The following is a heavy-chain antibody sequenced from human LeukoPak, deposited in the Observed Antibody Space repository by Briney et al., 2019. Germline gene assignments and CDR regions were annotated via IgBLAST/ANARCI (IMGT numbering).Heavy chain of an antibody. V-gene: IGHV1-18*01. D-gene: IGHD5-24*01. J-gene: IGHJ4*02. CDR3: ARDFRDGYNYASDY. CDR1: GYTFTSYG. Sequence: ASVKVSCKASGYTFTSYGINWVRQAPGQGLEWMGWIYAYNGNTNYAQKLQGRVTMTTDTSTSTAYMELRSLRSDDTAVYYCARDFRDGYNYASDYWGQGTLVTVSS. CDR2: IYAYNGNT.